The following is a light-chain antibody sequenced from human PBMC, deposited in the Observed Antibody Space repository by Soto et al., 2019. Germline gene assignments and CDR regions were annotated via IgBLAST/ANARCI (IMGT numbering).Light chain of an antibody. Sequence: EIALTQSPATISLSTGERDTLSRRASQTISSYLAWYQHKHGQPPRILIYDTSNRDTGIPARFSGSGSWTDCTLTISRLEPEDVEVDYCHQRSNWPLTFGGGTKVDI. J-gene: IGKJ4*01. CDR3: HQRSNWPLT. CDR1: QTISSY. V-gene: IGKV3-11*01. CDR2: DTS.